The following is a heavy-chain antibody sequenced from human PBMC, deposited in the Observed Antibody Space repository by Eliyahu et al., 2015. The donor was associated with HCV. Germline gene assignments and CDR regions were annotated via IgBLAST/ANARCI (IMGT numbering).Heavy chain of an antibody. V-gene: IGHV3-48*01. CDR3: AREGYCSSTSCYAFYYYYGMDV. D-gene: IGHD2-2*01. Sequence: EVQLVESGGGLVQPGGSLRLSCAASGFTFSSYSMNWVRQAPGKGLEWVSYIRYCNCTIYYADSVKGRFTISRDNAKNSLYLQMNSLRAEDTAVYYCAREGYCSSTSCYAFYYYYGMDVWGQGTTVTVSS. CDR1: GFTFSSYS. J-gene: IGHJ6*02. CDR2: IRYCNCTI.